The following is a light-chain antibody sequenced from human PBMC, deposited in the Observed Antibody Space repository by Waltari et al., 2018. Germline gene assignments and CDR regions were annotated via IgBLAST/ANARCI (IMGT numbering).Light chain of an antibody. CDR3: QQCYHLPS. V-gene: IGKV4-1*01. Sequence: DIVMTKSPDSVAVSLGERATIHCRSSQNILSSSDNKNYLVWYQQKPGQPPKLLISWASTRESGVPDRFSGSGSGTDFTLTISSLQAEDVAVYYCQQCYHLPSFGGGTRVEIK. J-gene: IGKJ4*01. CDR1: QNILSSSDNKNY. CDR2: WAS.